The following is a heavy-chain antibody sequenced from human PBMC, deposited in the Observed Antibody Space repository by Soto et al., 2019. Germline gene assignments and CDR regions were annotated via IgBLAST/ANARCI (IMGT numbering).Heavy chain of an antibody. D-gene: IGHD2-2*01. V-gene: IGHV4-31*03. Sequence: SETLSLTCTVSGGSIFSDDWTWIRQHPGKGLEWIGYIYYSGSTYYNPSLKSRVTISVDTSKNQFSLKLSSVTAADTAVYYCARVPPGGYCSSTSCYVFDYWGQGTLVTSPQ. CDR3: ARVPPGGYCSSTSCYVFDY. CDR2: IYYSGST. CDR1: GGSIFSDD. J-gene: IGHJ4*02.